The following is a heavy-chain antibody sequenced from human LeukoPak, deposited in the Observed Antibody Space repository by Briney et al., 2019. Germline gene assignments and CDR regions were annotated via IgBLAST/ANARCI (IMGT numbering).Heavy chain of an antibody. CDR3: ARGATISETGYFDF. V-gene: IGHV4-34*01. CDR1: GGSFSRYY. CDR2: IDHRGDT. Sequence: PSETLSLTCAVYGGSFSRYYWSWIRQSPGKGLEWIAEIDHRGDTNYNPSVKSRVTISVDTSKNQFSLKMRSLSAADTALYYCARGATISETGYFDFRGQGTLVSVSS. D-gene: IGHD5-24*01. J-gene: IGHJ4*03.